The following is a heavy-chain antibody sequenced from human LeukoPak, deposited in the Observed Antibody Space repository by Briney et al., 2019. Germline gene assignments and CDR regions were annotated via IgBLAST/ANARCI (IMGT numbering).Heavy chain of an antibody. Sequence: SETLSLTCTVSGGSISSSSYYWGWIRQPPGKGLEWIGSIYYSGSTYYNPSLKSRVTISVDTSKNQFSLKLSSVTAADTAVYYCARDDTIFGVVIPYDYWGQGTLVTVSS. J-gene: IGHJ4*02. CDR3: ARDDTIFGVVIPYDY. D-gene: IGHD3-3*01. CDR2: IYYSGST. V-gene: IGHV4-39*07. CDR1: GGSISSSSYY.